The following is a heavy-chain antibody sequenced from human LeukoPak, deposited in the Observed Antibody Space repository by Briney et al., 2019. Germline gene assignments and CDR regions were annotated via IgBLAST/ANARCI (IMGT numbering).Heavy chain of an antibody. J-gene: IGHJ4*02. V-gene: IGHV3-7*03. D-gene: IGHD5-18*01. CDR1: GFTFSRYW. Sequence: GGSLRLSCAASGFTFSRYWMSWVRQAPGKGLEWVSNIKYDGSDKYYVDSVKGRFTLSRDNAKNSLYLQMNSLRAEDTALYYCAKGRGYSYGSYFDYWGQGTLVTVSS. CDR2: IKYDGSDK. CDR3: AKGRGYSYGSYFDY.